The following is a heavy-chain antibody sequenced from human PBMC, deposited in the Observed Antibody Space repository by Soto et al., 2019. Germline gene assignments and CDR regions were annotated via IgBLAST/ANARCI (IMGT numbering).Heavy chain of an antibody. Sequence: QVHLVESGGGVVQPGRSLRLSCAASGFTFSNYGMHWVRQAPGKGLEWVIVISYDGNVAYYADSVKGRFSISRDNSKNTRYLQMNSLRTEATAMYYCAKERPITNWYLDYWGQGTLVTVSS. D-gene: IGHD1-1*01. CDR1: GFTFSNYG. J-gene: IGHJ4*02. CDR2: ISYDGNVA. V-gene: IGHV3-30*18. CDR3: AKERPITNWYLDY.